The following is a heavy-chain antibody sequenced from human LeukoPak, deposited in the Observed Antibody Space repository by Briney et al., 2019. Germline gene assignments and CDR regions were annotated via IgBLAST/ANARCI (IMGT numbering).Heavy chain of an antibody. CDR2: INPNSGGT. J-gene: IGHJ6*03. CDR1: GYTFTGYY. CDR3: ARDLRNWSGYSDYMDV. V-gene: IGHV1-2*02. Sequence: GASVKVSCKASGYTFTGYYMHWVRQAPGQGLEWMGWINPNSGGTNYAQKFQGRVTMTRDTSISTAYMELSRLRSDDTAVYYCARDLRNWSGYSDYMDVWGKGTTVTASS. D-gene: IGHD3-3*01.